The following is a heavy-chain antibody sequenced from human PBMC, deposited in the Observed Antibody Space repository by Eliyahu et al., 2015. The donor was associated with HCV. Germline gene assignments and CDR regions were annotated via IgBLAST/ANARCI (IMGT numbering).Heavy chain of an antibody. J-gene: IGHJ5*02. V-gene: IGHV4-39*01. D-gene: IGHD2-15*01. CDR1: GGXISSSTYY. Sequence: QLQLQASGPGLVKPSETLSLTCIVSGGXISSSTYYWGWIRQPPGKGLEWIGSIFYSGSTYYNPSLKSRVTISVETSKNQFSLKLTSVTAADTAVYYCARGFGGSGYNWFDPWGQGTLVTVSS. CDR3: ARGFGGSGYNWFDP. CDR2: IFYSGST.